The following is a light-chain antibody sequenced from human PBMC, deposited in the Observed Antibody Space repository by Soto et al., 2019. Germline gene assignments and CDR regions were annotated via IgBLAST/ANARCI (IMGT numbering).Light chain of an antibody. V-gene: IGKV1-39*01. Sequence: DVQMTQSPSSLSASVGDTVTITCRASQKITTYLNWYQQKPWQAPKLLIYAASTLQGGVPSRFSGSGSGTDCTLTISSLQPEDFASYYCQHSYDSPSFGWGTKVEIK. CDR2: AAS. J-gene: IGKJ4*01. CDR3: QHSYDSPS. CDR1: QKITTY.